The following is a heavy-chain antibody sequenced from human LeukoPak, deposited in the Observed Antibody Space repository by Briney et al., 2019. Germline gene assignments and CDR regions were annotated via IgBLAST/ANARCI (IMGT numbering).Heavy chain of an antibody. CDR2: ISAYNGNT. D-gene: IGHD1-1*01. Sequence: ASVKVSCKASGYTFTSYGISWVRQAPGQGLEWMGWISAYNGNTNYAQKPQGRVTMTTGTSTSTAYMELRSLRSDDTAVYYCAREPRTVLDAFDIWGQGTMVTVSS. CDR1: GYTFTSYG. V-gene: IGHV1-18*01. J-gene: IGHJ3*02. CDR3: AREPRTVLDAFDI.